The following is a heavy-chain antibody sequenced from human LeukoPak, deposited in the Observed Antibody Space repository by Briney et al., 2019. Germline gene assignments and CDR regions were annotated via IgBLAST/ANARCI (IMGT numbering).Heavy chain of an antibody. CDR1: GFTFSRYG. Sequence: PGRSLRLSCAASGFTFSRYGMHWVRQAPGKGLEWVAVISYDGSNKYYADSVKGRFTISRDNSKNTLYLQMNSLRAEDTAVYYCARDSDKGYCTNGVCAGDFDYWGQGTLVTVSS. D-gene: IGHD2-8*01. CDR2: ISYDGSNK. J-gene: IGHJ4*02. V-gene: IGHV3-30*03. CDR3: ARDSDKGYCTNGVCAGDFDY.